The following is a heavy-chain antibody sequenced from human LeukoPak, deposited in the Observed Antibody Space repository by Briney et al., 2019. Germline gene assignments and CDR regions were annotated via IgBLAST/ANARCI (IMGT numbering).Heavy chain of an antibody. D-gene: IGHD2-2*01. Sequence: GGSLRLSCAASGFTFSSYWMHWVHQAPGKGLVWVSRINTDGSSTSYADSVKGRFTISRDNAKNTLYLQMNSLRAEDTAVYYCARSWYCSSTSCYAPFDYWGQGTLVTVSS. CDR1: GFTFSSYW. V-gene: IGHV3-74*01. CDR3: ARSWYCSSTSCYAPFDY. CDR2: INTDGSST. J-gene: IGHJ4*02.